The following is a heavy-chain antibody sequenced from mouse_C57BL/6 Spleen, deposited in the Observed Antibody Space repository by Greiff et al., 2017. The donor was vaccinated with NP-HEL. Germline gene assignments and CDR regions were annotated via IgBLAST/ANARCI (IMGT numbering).Heavy chain of an antibody. Sequence: VQLQESGAELVRPGASVTLSCKASGYTFTDYEMHWVKQTPVHGLEWIGAIDPETGGTAYNQKFKGKAILTADKSSSTAYMELRSLTSEDSAVYYGTRGGIYYGKYYAMDYWGQGTSVTVSS. CDR2: IDPETGGT. V-gene: IGHV1-15*01. CDR1: GYTFTDYE. D-gene: IGHD2-1*01. J-gene: IGHJ4*01. CDR3: TRGGIYYGKYYAMDY.